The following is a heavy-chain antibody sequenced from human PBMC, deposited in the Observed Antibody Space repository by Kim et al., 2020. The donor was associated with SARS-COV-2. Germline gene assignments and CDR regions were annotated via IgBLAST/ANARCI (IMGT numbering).Heavy chain of an antibody. CDR2: IDPSDSYT. CDR1: GYSFTSYW. J-gene: IGHJ4*02. CDR3: ARHLAPYYDSSGYYPD. V-gene: IGHV5-10-1*01. Sequence: GESLKISCKGSGYSFTSYWISWVRQMPGKGLEWMGRIDPSDSYTNYSPSFQGHVTISADKSISTAYLQWSSLKASDTAMYYCARHLAPYYDSSGYYPDWGQGTLVTVSS. D-gene: IGHD3-22*01.